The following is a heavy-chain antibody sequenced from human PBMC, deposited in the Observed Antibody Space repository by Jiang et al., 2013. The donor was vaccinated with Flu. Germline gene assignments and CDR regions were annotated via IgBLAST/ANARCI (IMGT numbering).Heavy chain of an antibody. CDR1: GYTFTTYA. V-gene: IGHV1-3*04. D-gene: IGHD1/OR15-1a*01. J-gene: IGHJ4*02. Sequence: AEVKKPGASVRVSCTASGYTFTTYAMHWVRQAPGQRLEWMGWINTGNGDTKYPHDFQGRLTITRDTSASTAYMELSSLRSEDTAVYYCARDPANWNNRHLRLTYWGQGTLVTVSS. CDR3: ARDPANWNNRHLRLTY. CDR2: INTGNGDT.